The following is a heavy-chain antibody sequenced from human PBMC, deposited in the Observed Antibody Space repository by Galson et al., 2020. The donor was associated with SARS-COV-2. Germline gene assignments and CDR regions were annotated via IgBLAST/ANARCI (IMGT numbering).Heavy chain of an antibody. Sequence: GESLKISCAASGFTFSNAWMTWVRQAPGKGLEWIGRLTSKSDGGTTEYGLPVKGRLTISRDDSKNTLYLHINDLRTEDTAVYYCTTDWLKEGPSGSTFVDYWGQGTLVTVSS. J-gene: IGHJ4*02. CDR1: GFTFSNAW. V-gene: IGHV3-15*01. D-gene: IGHD1-26*01. CDR2: LTSKSDGGTT. CDR3: TTDWLKEGPSGSTFVDY.